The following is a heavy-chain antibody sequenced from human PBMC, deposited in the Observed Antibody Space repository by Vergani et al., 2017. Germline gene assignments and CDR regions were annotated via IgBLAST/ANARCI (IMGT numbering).Heavy chain of an antibody. CDR2: IYHSGGA. D-gene: IGHD2-21*02. Sequence: QLHLQESGPGLVKPSETLSLTCTVSGGSITSSSYYWGWIRQPPGKGLEWIGNIYHSGGAYYNPSLKGRVTISVDTSKNQFSLEVTSVTAADTAFYCCERRFCGGDCKSFRADFIQHWGQGALLTVSS. V-gene: IGHV4-39*01. J-gene: IGHJ1*01. CDR3: ERRFCGGDCKSFRADFIQH. CDR1: GGSITSSSYY.